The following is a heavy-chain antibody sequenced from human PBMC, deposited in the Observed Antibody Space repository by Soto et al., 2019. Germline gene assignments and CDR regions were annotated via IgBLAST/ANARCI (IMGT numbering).Heavy chain of an antibody. CDR2: IIPILGIA. D-gene: IGHD2-15*01. V-gene: IGHV1-69*02. CDR1: GGTFSSYT. J-gene: IGHJ6*03. CDR3: ASSLYDCSGGSCVDYYCYYMAV. Sequence: SVKVSCKASGGTFSSYTISWVRQAPGQGLEWMGRIIPILGIANYAQKFQGRVTITADKSTSTAYMELSSLRSEDTAVYYCASSLYDCSGGSCVDYYCYYMAVWGKGTTVTVSS.